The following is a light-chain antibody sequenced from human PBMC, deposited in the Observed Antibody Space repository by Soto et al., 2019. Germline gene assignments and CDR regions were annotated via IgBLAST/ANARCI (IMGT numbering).Light chain of an antibody. CDR2: DGS. Sequence: DIQITQSPSTLSASVGDRVTITCRASQSLGGWLAWYQQTAGKAPKLLIYDGSILQNGVPSRFSGSGSGTEFTLTISSLQPDDFATYYCQQYNTYSWTFGQGTKVDIK. V-gene: IGKV1-5*01. CDR1: QSLGGW. J-gene: IGKJ1*01. CDR3: QQYNTYSWT.